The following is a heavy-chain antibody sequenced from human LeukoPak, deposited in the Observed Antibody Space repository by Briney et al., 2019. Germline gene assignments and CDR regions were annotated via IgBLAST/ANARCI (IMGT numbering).Heavy chain of an antibody. V-gene: IGHV3-74*01. CDR3: ARDGSPLIAAAATDAFDI. CDR1: GFTFSSYW. D-gene: IGHD6-13*01. CDR2: INSDGSST. J-gene: IGHJ3*02. Sequence: GGSLRLSCAASGFTFSSYWMHWVRQAPGKGLVWVSRINSDGSSTSYADSVKGRLTISRDNAKNTLYLQMNSLRAEDTAVYYCARDGSPLIAAAATDAFDIWGQGTMVTVSS.